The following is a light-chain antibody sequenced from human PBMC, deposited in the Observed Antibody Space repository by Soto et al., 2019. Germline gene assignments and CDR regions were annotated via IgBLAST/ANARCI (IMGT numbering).Light chain of an antibody. J-gene: IGKJ1*01. CDR1: QSISSN. CDR2: RAS. Sequence: EIVMTQSPATLSVSPGERATLSCRASQSISSNLAWYQQELGQAPRLLIYRASTRATGIPARFSGSGSGTEFTLTISSLKSEDFALYYCHQYENWPQTLGQGTKVDIK. CDR3: HQYENWPQT. V-gene: IGKV3-15*01.